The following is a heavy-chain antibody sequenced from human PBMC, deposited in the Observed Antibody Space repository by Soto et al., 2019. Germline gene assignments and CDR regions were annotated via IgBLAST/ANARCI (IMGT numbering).Heavy chain of an antibody. V-gene: IGHV1-18*01. CDR2: ISAYNGNT. CDR3: ARGRNGSHDD. Sequence: ASEKVSCKASGGTFSSYAISWVRQAPGQGLEWMGWISAYNGNTNYAQKLQGRVTMTTDTSTSTAYMELRSLRSDDTAVYCRARGRNGSHDDWREGTLVTVSS. J-gene: IGHJ4*02. CDR1: GGTFSSYA. D-gene: IGHD2-2*03.